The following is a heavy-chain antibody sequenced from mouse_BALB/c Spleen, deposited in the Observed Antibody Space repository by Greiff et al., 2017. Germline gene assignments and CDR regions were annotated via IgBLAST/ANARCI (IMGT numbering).Heavy chain of an antibody. CDR3: TRIGSTMITSWFAY. J-gene: IGHJ3*01. V-gene: IGHV1-15*01. CDR1: GYTFTDYE. D-gene: IGHD2-4*01. CDR2: IDPETGGT. Sequence: QVQLQQSGAELVRPGASVTLSCKASGYTFTDYEMHWVKQTPVHGLEWIGAIDPETGGTAYNQKFKGKATLTADKSSSTAYMELRSLTSEDSAVYYCTRIGSTMITSWFAYWGQGTLVTVSA.